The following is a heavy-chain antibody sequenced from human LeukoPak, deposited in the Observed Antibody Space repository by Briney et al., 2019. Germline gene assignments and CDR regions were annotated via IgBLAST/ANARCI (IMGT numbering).Heavy chain of an antibody. V-gene: IGHV4-4*09. D-gene: IGHD3-3*01. Sequence: KPGRSLRLSCAASGFTFDDYAMHWVRQAPGKGLEWIGYIYTSGSTNYNPSLKSRVTISVDTSKNQFSLKLSSVTAADTAVYYCARLPPGYDFWSGYYSTPDHYFDYWGQGTLVTVSS. CDR2: IYTSGST. CDR3: ARLPPGYDFWSGYYSTPDHYFDY. CDR1: GFTFDDYA. J-gene: IGHJ4*02.